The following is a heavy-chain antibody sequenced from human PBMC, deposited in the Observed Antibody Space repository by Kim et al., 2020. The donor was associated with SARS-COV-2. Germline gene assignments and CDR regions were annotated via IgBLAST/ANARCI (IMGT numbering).Heavy chain of an antibody. CDR2: IIPIFGTA. CDR1: GGTFSSYA. V-gene: IGHV1-69*13. Sequence: SVKVSCKASGGTFSSYAISWVRQAPGQGLEWMGGIIPIFGTANYAQKFQGRVTITADESTSTAYMELSSLRSEDTAVYYCARVGGRSGEPNYYYYGMDVWGQGTTVTVSS. D-gene: IGHD3-10*01. J-gene: IGHJ6*02. CDR3: ARVGGRSGEPNYYYYGMDV.